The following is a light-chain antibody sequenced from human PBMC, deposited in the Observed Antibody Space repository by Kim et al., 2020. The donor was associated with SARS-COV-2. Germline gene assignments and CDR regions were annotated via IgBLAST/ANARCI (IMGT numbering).Light chain of an antibody. CDR1: QTISGF. Sequence: SPSVGARVTITCRASQTISGFLNWYQQTPGKAPTLLIYAASNLHDGVPSRFSGSGFETDFTLSIKSLQPEDLAIYYCQQSHSAPYTFGQGTKLEI. V-gene: IGKV1-39*01. CDR2: AAS. CDR3: QQSHSAPYT. J-gene: IGKJ2*01.